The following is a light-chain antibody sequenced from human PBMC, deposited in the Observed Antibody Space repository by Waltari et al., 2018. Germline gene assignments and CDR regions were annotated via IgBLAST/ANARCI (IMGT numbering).Light chain of an antibody. CDR3: QQYSSFST. CDR1: QSVGTW. V-gene: IGKV1-5*03. CDR2: MAS. Sequence: DIQMNQSPSTLSASLGDRVTISCRASQSVGTWLAWHQQKPGKAPKRLIYMASSLESGVPSRFSGSGSWREFTLTISGLQPDDFATYSCQQYSSFSTFGQGTKVDI. J-gene: IGKJ2*01.